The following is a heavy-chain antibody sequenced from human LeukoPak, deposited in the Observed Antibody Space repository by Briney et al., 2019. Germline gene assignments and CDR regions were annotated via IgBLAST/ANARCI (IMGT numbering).Heavy chain of an antibody. V-gene: IGHV3-11*01. J-gene: IGHJ4*02. Sequence: GGSLRLSCAASGYTFSDYYMSWIRQAPGKGLEWVSYISSSGSTIYYADSVKGRFTISRDNAKNSLYLQMNSLRAEDTAVYYCARGLYCSNGVCLVGFDYWGQGTLVTVSS. CDR1: GYTFSDYY. CDR2: ISSSGSTI. D-gene: IGHD2-8*01. CDR3: ARGLYCSNGVCLVGFDY.